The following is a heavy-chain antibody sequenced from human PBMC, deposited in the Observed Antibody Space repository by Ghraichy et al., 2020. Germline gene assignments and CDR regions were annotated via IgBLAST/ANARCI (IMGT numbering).Heavy chain of an antibody. Sequence: GGSLRLSCAASGLIFSSYAMTWVRQAPGKGLEWVAAIAGSGGNTYYADFAEGRFTITRDNSRNTLYLQMNSLRAEDTAVYYCAKANAVSAVPVYWGQGTLVTVSS. J-gene: IGHJ4*02. CDR2: IAGSGGNT. CDR1: GLIFSSYA. D-gene: IGHD2-15*01. V-gene: IGHV3-23*01. CDR3: AKANAVSAVPVY.